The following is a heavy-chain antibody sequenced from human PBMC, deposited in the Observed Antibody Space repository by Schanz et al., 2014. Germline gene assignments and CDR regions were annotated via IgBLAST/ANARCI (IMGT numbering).Heavy chain of an antibody. CDR2: MIGSGSSV. CDR1: GFTFSIYG. D-gene: IGHD3-22*01. CDR3: AKDGRLPYYGTGSDFDY. Sequence: EVQLLESGGGLVQPGGSLRLSCAASGFTFSIYGMSWVRQAPGKGLEWVSRMIGSGSSVFYADSVKGRFTISRDNLKNTVYLQMNSLRAGDTAVYYCAKDGRLPYYGTGSDFDYWGLGTLVAVSS. V-gene: IGHV3-23*01. J-gene: IGHJ4*02.